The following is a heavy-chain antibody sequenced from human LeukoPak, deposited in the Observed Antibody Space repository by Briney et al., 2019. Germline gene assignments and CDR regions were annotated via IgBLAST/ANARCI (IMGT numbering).Heavy chain of an antibody. Sequence: SETLSLTCTVSGGSISSYYWNWIRQPAGKGLEWIGRIYTSGITNFNPSLQSRVTMALDTSKSQLSLRLTSVTAADTAVYYCARGYYDYIWGSYPAVDYWGQGTLVTVSS. D-gene: IGHD3-16*02. CDR1: GGSISSYY. J-gene: IGHJ4*02. CDR2: IYTSGIT. V-gene: IGHV4-4*07. CDR3: ARGYYDYIWGSYPAVDY.